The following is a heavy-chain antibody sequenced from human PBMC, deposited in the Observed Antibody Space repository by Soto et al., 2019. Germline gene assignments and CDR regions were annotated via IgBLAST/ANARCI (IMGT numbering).Heavy chain of an antibody. CDR1: GYTFDAFD. J-gene: IGHJ4*02. Sequence: QVQLVQSGAEVRKPGASVRASCKASGYTFDAFDIHWVRQATGQGLELMGWMNPYTGETAYTQTFRGRVSMTRDTSVSTAYMELTSLTSEDSAIYFCVRQAGGASTPGDDYWGQGTLVTVSS. CDR2: MNPYTGET. D-gene: IGHD2-15*01. V-gene: IGHV1-8*01. CDR3: VRQAGGASTPGDDY.